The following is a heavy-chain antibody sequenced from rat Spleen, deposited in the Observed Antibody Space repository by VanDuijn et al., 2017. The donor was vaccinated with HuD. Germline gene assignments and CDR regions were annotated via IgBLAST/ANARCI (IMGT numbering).Heavy chain of an antibody. D-gene: IGHD1-1*01. CDR1: GFTFSNYD. V-gene: IGHV5-20*01. Sequence: EVQLVETGGGLVQPGRSMKLSCAASGFTFSNYDMAWVRQAPTKGLEWVASISYDGSSTYYRDSVKGRFTISRDNAKSTLYLQMDSLRSEDTATYYCTTLTTVVPHYFDYWGQGVMVTVSS. J-gene: IGHJ2*01. CDR3: TTLTTVVPHYFDY. CDR2: ISYDGSST.